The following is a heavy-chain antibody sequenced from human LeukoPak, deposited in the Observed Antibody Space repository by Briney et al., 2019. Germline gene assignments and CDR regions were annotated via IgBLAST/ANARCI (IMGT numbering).Heavy chain of an antibody. CDR1: GSTFTSYA. J-gene: IGHJ4*02. D-gene: IGHD1-20*01. Sequence: GGSLRLSCAASGSTFTSYAMSWVRQAPGKGLEWVSSISGSGGSTNYADSVKGRFTISRDNSKNTLYLQMNSLRAEDTAVYYCAKRYNLYYFDYWGQGTLVTVSS. CDR3: AKRYNLYYFDY. V-gene: IGHV3-23*01. CDR2: ISGSGGST.